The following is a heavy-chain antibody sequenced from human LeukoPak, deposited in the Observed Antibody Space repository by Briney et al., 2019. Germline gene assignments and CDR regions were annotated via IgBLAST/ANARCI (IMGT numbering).Heavy chain of an antibody. Sequence: SETLSLTCAVSGYSISSGYYWGWIRQPPGKGLEWIGSIYHSGSTYYNPSLKSRVTISVDTSKNQFSLKLSSVTAADTAVYYCARAYSGTLPAKDWGQGTLVTVSS. V-gene: IGHV4-38-2*01. D-gene: IGHD1-26*01. CDR3: ARAYSGTLPAKD. CDR2: IYHSGST. CDR1: GYSISSGYY. J-gene: IGHJ4*02.